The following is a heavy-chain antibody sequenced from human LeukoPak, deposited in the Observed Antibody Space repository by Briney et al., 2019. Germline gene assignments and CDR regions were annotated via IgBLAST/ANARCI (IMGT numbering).Heavy chain of an antibody. J-gene: IGHJ4*02. CDR1: GFPFSSYG. CDR2: ISYDGSNK. Sequence: GGSLRLSCAASGFPFSSYGMHWVRQAPGKGLEWVAVISYDGSNKYYADSVKGRFTISRDNSKNTLYLQMNSLRAEDTAVYYCARVSRIGSYYLDYWGQGTLVTVSS. CDR3: ARVSRIGSYYLDY. V-gene: IGHV3-30*03. D-gene: IGHD3-10*01.